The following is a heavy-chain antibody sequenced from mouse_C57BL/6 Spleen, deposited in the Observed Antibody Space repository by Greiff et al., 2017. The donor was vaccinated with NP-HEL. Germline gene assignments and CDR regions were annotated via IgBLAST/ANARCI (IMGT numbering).Heavy chain of an antibody. CDR1: GYTFTDYN. V-gene: IGHV1-18*01. CDR2: INPNNGGT. D-gene: IGHD2-5*01. CDR3: ARWGAYYSNRYAMDY. Sequence: VQLQQSGPELVKPGASVKIPCKASGYTFTDYNMDWVKQSHGKSLEWIGDINPNNGGTIYNQKFKGKATLTVYKSSSAAYMELRSLTSEDTAVYYCARWGAYYSNRYAMDYWGQGTSGTVSS. J-gene: IGHJ4*01.